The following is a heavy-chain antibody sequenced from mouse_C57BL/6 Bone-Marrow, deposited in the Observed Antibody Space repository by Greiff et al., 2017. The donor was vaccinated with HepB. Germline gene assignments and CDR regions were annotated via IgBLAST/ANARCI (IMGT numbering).Heavy chain of an antibody. D-gene: IGHD4-1*01. Sequence: VQLQESGAELARPGASVKLSCKASGYTFTSYGISWVKQRTGQGLEWIGEIYPRSGNTYYNEKFKGKATLTADKSSSTAYMELRSLTSEDSAVYFWARLGAWFAYWGQGTLVTVSA. V-gene: IGHV1-81*01. J-gene: IGHJ3*01. CDR3: ARLGAWFAY. CDR2: IYPRSGNT. CDR1: GYTFTSYG.